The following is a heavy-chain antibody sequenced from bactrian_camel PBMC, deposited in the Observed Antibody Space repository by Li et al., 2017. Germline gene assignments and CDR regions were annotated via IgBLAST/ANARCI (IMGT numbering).Heavy chain of an antibody. CDR2: IYLGGGTT. V-gene: IGHV3S1*01. D-gene: IGHD1*01. CDR1: GYTYASNC. CDR3: ATQTLRVGGPYRCDWRY. J-gene: IGHJ4*01. Sequence: HVQLVESGGGSVQAGGSLRLSCTASGYTYASNCMAYFRQAPGKEREGVAAIYLGGGTTYYHTSVKGRFTISRDNAKNMLWLQMNDLNTDDTAVYYCATQTLRVGGPYRCDWRYWGKGTQVTVS.